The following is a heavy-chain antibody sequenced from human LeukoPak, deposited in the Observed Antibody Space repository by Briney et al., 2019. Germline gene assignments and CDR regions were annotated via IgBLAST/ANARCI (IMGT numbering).Heavy chain of an antibody. CDR1: GGSISSYY. Sequence: PSETLSLTCTVSGGSISSYYWSWIRQPPGKGLEWIGYIYYSGSTNYNPSLKSRVTISVDTSKNQFSLKLSSVTAADTAVYYCARVPYDSSGHRDAFDIWGQGTMVTVSS. CDR3: ARVPYDSSGHRDAFDI. D-gene: IGHD3-22*01. J-gene: IGHJ3*02. CDR2: IYYSGST. V-gene: IGHV4-59*01.